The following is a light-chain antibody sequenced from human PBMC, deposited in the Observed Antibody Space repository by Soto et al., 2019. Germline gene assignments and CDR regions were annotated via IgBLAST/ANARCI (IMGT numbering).Light chain of an antibody. Sequence: QSALTQPPSASGSPGESVTISCTGTSSDVGGYNFVSWYQQHPGEAPKLIIYEVTKRPSGVPDRFSGSKSGNTASLTVSGLQTEDEDDYYCSSFAGTNNRYVFGTGTKVTVL. V-gene: IGLV2-8*01. J-gene: IGLJ1*01. CDR2: EVT. CDR3: SSFAGTNNRYV. CDR1: SSDVGGYNF.